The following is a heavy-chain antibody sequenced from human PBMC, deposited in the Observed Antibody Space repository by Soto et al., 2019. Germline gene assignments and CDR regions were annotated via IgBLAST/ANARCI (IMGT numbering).Heavy chain of an antibody. CDR3: ARGNVVVVTAIDY. D-gene: IGHD2-21*02. CDR1: GGSVSSGSYY. Sequence: QVQLQESGPGLVKPSETLSLTCTVSGGSVSSGSYYWSWIRQPPGKGLEWIGYIYYSGSTNYNPSLKSRVTISVDTSKNQFSLKLSSVTAADTAVYYCARGNVVVVTAIDYWCQGTLVTVSS. CDR2: IYYSGST. V-gene: IGHV4-61*01. J-gene: IGHJ4*02.